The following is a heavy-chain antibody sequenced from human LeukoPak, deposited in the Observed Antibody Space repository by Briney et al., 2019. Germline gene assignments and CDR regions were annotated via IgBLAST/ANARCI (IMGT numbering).Heavy chain of an antibody. CDR3: AKDLSVGVVPDAFDI. CDR2: ISASGSAT. D-gene: IGHD3-3*01. J-gene: IGHJ3*02. V-gene: IGHV3-23*01. Sequence: GGSLRLSCAASGFIFSNYGMNWVRQAPGKGLEWVATISASGSATSYADSVKGRFTISRDNSKNTLYLQMNSLRAEDTAVYYCAKDLSVGVVPDAFDIWGQGTMVTVSS. CDR1: GFIFSNYG.